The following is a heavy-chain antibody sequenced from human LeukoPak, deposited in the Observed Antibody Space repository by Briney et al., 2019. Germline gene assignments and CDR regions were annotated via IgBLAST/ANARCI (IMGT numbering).Heavy chain of an antibody. CDR2: IYYSGST. CDR1: GGSISSYY. V-gene: IGHV4-59*01. D-gene: IGHD2-2*01. J-gene: IGHJ4*02. CDR3: ARGVVYTGFDY. Sequence: PSETLSLTCTVSGGSISSYYWSWIRRPPGKGLEWIGYIYYSGSTNYNPSLKSGVTISVDTSKNQFSLKLSSVTAADTAVYHCARGVVYTGFDYWGQGTLVTVSS.